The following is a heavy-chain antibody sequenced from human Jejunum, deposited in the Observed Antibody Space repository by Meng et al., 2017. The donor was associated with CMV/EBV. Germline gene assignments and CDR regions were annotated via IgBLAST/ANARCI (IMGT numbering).Heavy chain of an antibody. CDR3: ARGNAHAFDY. CDR2: ITSDGSGT. J-gene: IGHJ4*02. D-gene: IGHD1-1*01. CDR1: EFTFGSYW. Sequence: CAASEFTFGSYWMHWVRQAPGKGLMWVSRITSDGSGTTYADSVKGRFTISRDNAKNTLYLQMNSLRAEDTALYYCARGNAHAFDYWGQGTLVTVSS. V-gene: IGHV3-74*01.